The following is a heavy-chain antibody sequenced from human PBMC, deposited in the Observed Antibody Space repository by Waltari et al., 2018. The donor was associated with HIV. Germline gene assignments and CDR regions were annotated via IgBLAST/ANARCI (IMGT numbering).Heavy chain of an antibody. V-gene: IGHV3-21*01. D-gene: IGHD6-13*01. CDR2: ISSSGSYI. CDR3: ARVWYSSSRGEPDY. CDR1: GFTFRSYS. Sequence: EVQLVESGGGLVKPGGSLRLSCVVSGFTFRSYSMNWVRQAPGKGLEVVSSISSSGSYIYYADSLKGRFTISRDNAKNSLYLQMNSLRAEDTAVYYCARVWYSSSRGEPDYWGQGALVTVSS. J-gene: IGHJ4*02.